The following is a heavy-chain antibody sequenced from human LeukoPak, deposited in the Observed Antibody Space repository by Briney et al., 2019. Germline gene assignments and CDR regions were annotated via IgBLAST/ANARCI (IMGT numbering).Heavy chain of an antibody. V-gene: IGHV1-18*01. J-gene: IGHJ4*02. D-gene: IGHD5-12*01. CDR1: GYTFTSYG. Sequence: ASVKVSCKASGYTFTSYGINWVRQAPGQGLEWMGWISAYNGNTNYAQKFQGRVTITRDTSASTAYMELSSLRSEDTAVYYCARVGMATVKFDYWGQGTLVTVSS. CDR3: ARVGMATVKFDY. CDR2: ISAYNGNT.